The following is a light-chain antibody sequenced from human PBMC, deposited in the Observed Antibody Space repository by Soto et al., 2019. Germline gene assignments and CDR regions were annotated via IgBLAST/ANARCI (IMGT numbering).Light chain of an antibody. Sequence: IVSTQSRSTFSLSPGRSATLSCIARQNIIRYLAWYHQKPGQPPRLLIYDASTRATGIPARFSGSGSGTDFTLTISSLEPEDFAVYYCQQRSNWPSTFGQGTRLEIK. CDR1: QNIIRY. V-gene: IGKV3-11*01. CDR2: DAS. CDR3: QQRSNWPST. J-gene: IGKJ5*01.